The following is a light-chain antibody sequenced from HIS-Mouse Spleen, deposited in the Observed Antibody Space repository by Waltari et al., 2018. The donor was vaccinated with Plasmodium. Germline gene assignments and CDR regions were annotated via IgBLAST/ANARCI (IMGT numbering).Light chain of an antibody. J-gene: IGKJ4*01. CDR1: QSVRSY. CDR3: QQRSNWPPLT. V-gene: IGKV3-11*01. CDR2: DAS. Sequence: EIVLTQSPAPLYLSPGERATTSCRASQSVRSYLAWYQQKPGQAPRILSYDASNRATGIPARFSGSGSGTDFTLTISSLEPEDFAVYYCQQRSNWPPLTFGGGTKVEIK.